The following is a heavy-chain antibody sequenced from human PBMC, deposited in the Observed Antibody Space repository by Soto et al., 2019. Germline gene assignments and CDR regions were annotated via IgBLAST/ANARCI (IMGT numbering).Heavy chain of an antibody. CDR2: ISGSGGST. CDR3: AKDRTSPGDFWSGYYAFDY. V-gene: IGHV3-23*01. J-gene: IGHJ4*02. D-gene: IGHD3-3*01. CDR1: GFTFSSYA. Sequence: PGGSLRLSCAASGFTFSSYAMSWVRQAPGKGLEWVSAISGSGGSTYYADSVKGRFTISRDNSKNTLYLQMNSLRAEDTAVYYCAKDRTSPGDFWSGYYAFDYWGQGTLVTVSS.